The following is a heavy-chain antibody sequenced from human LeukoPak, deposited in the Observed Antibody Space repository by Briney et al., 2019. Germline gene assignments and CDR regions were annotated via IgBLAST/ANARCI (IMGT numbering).Heavy chain of an antibody. CDR2: IYHSGST. Sequence: SETLSLTCTVSGYSISSGYYWGWIRQPPGKGLEWIGSIYHSGSTYYNPSLKSRLTMSIDTSKNQFSLKLRSVTAADTAVYYCARHQGWLQWEYWGQGTLVTVSS. V-gene: IGHV4-38-2*02. D-gene: IGHD5-24*01. J-gene: IGHJ4*02. CDR1: GYSISSGYY. CDR3: ARHQGWLQWEY.